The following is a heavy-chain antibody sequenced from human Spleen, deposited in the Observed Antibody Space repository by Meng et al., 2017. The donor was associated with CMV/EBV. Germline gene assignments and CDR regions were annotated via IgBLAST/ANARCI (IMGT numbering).Heavy chain of an antibody. CDR1: GFTVSSNY. Sequence: GGSLRLSCAASGFTVSSNYMSWVRQAPGKALEWLAVVSFDGTNIFYADSVKGRFTISRDNSKNTLFLQMNNVRVEDTAVYYCARALELRTYYYGLDVWGQGATVTVSS. D-gene: IGHD1-26*01. J-gene: IGHJ6*02. V-gene: IGHV3-30*03. CDR2: VSFDGTNI. CDR3: ARALELRTYYYGLDV.